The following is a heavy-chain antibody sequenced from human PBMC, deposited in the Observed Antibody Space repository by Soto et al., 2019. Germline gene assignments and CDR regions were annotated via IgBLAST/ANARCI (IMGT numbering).Heavy chain of an antibody. D-gene: IGHD4-17*01. Sequence: QVQLHESGPGLVRPAETLSLTCSVSTGSMRTYYWTWIRQSPGKGLEWIGQISHTGRTKYNPSLESRVTISVDTSRKQFSLKLTSVTAADTALYYCARDDTTGLFDFWGQGTLVTVSS. CDR1: TGSMRTYY. V-gene: IGHV4-59*01. J-gene: IGHJ4*02. CDR2: ISHTGRT. CDR3: ARDDTTGLFDF.